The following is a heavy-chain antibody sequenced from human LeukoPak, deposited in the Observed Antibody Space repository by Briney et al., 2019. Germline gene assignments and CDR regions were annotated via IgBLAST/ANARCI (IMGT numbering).Heavy chain of an antibody. J-gene: IGHJ4*02. CDR1: NNTLSNNG. CDR2: ISAYNGNT. V-gene: IGHV1-18*01. Sequence: GASVKVSCKASNNTLSNNGITWVRQAPGQGLEWMGWISAYNGNTNYAQKLQGRVTMTTDTSTSTAYMELRSLRSDDTAVYYCARDTEKYCSGGSCYSIYWGQGTLVTVSS. D-gene: IGHD2-15*01. CDR3: ARDTEKYCSGGSCYSIY.